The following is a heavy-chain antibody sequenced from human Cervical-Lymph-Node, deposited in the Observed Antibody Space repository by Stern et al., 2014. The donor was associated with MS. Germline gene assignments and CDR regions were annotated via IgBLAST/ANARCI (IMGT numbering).Heavy chain of an antibody. CDR3: TRDRFGSSW. J-gene: IGHJ4*02. V-gene: IGHV3-7*01. Sequence: EVQLVESGGGLVQPGGSLRLSCAASGFIFSGYWMSWVRQAPGKGLEWVANIKQDGSEKYYVDSVKGRFTISRDNAKNSLYLQMNSLRAEDTAVYYCTRDRFGSSWWGQGTLVTVSS. D-gene: IGHD6-13*01. CDR1: GFIFSGYW. CDR2: IKQDGSEK.